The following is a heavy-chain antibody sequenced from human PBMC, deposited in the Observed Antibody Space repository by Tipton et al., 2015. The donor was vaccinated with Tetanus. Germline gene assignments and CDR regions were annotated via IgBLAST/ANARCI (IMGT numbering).Heavy chain of an antibody. J-gene: IGHJ4*02. CDR1: GYTFTDYY. CDR2: INPNSGAT. CDR3: ARDGANWNLGY. Sequence: QSGPEVKKPGASVKVSCKASGYTFTDYYMHWVRQAPGQGLEWMGWINPNSGATNYAQKFQGRVTMTRDTSISTAYMELSRLRSDDTAVYYCARDGANWNLGYWGQGTLVTVSS. V-gene: IGHV1-2*02. D-gene: IGHD1-20*01.